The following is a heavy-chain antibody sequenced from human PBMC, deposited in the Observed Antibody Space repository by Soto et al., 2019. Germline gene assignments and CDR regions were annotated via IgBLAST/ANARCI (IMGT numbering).Heavy chain of an antibody. V-gene: IGHV3-30*18. CDR2: LSYDGSHN. D-gene: IGHD3-3*01. J-gene: IGHJ4*02. Sequence: QVQLVESGGGVVQPGRSLRLSCAASGFTFSSYAMHWVRQTPDKGLEWVAFLSYDGSHNYYADSVKGRFTISRDNSKNPLYRQTNSLRVEDTAVYYCAKDRSTIFGVVTSYFDYWGQGTLVTVSS. CDR1: GFTFSSYA. CDR3: AKDRSTIFGVVTSYFDY.